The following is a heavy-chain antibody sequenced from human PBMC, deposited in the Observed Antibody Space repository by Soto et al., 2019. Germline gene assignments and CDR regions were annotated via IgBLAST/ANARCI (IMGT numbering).Heavy chain of an antibody. J-gene: IGHJ4*02. Sequence: ASVKVSCKVSGYTLTELSMHWVRQATGQGLEWMGWMSPNSGNTGYAQKFQGRVTMTRNTSISTAYMELSSLRSEDTAVYYCARGPEYGGAYTRYFLGQGTLVTVSS. CDR1: GYTLTELS. D-gene: IGHD3-16*01. CDR3: ARGPEYGGAYTRYF. V-gene: IGHV1-8*01. CDR2: MSPNSGNT.